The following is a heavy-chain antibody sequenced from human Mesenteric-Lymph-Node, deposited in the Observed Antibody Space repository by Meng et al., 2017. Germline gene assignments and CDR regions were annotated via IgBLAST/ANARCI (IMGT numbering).Heavy chain of an antibody. CDR3: ARGHITTWYTINWFDP. V-gene: IGHV4-39*07. J-gene: IGHJ5*02. D-gene: IGHD6-13*01. Sequence: SETLSLTCTVSGDTISSSSGYYWGWIRQPPGKGLEWIGSIYYSGNTYYNPSLKSRVTITVDTSKNQFSLKLNSVTAAETALYYCARGHITTWYTINWFDPWGQGTLVTVSS. CDR1: GDTISSSSGYY. CDR2: IYYSGNT.